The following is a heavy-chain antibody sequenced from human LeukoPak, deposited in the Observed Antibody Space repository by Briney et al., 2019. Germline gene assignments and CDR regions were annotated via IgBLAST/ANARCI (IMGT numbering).Heavy chain of an antibody. CDR2: VSYDGNNK. V-gene: IGHV3-30-3*01. Sequence: GGSLRLSCAASGFTFSSYALHWVRQAPGKGLEWVAVVSYDGNNKYYADSVKGRFTISRDNSKNTLYLQMNSLRAEDTAVYYCARDELNTIFGVTIKQRSLGMDVWGKGTTVTVSS. D-gene: IGHD3-3*01. J-gene: IGHJ6*03. CDR1: GFTFSSYA. CDR3: ARDELNTIFGVTIKQRSLGMDV.